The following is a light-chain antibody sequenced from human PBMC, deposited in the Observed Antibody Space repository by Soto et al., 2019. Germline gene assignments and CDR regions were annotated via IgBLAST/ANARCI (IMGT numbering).Light chain of an antibody. CDR2: GAS. CDR1: QSVSSN. J-gene: IGKJ1*01. CDR3: QQYNNWPRT. V-gene: IGKV3-15*01. Sequence: EIVMTQSPATLSVSQGERATLSCRASQSVSSNLAWYQQKPGQAPRLLIYGASTRATGIPARFSGSGSGTEFTLTINSLQSEDFVVYYCQQYNNWPRTFGQGTKVDIK.